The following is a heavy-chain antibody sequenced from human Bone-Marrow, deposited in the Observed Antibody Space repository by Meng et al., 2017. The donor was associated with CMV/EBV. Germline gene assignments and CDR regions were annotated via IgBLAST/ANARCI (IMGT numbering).Heavy chain of an antibody. CDR2: IYYSGST. Sequence: GGSIISTSDYWGWIRQPPGKGLGWIGSIYYSGSTYYNPSLKSRVTISVDTSKNQFSLKLSSVTAADTAVYYCARDSRGYQKLGWFDPWGQGTLVTVSS. CDR3: ARDSRGYQKLGWFDP. V-gene: IGHV4-39*07. CDR1: GGSIISTSDY. D-gene: IGHD3-22*01. J-gene: IGHJ5*02.